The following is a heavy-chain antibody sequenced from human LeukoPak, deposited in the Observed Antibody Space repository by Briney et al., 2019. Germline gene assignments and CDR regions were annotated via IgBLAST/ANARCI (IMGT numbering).Heavy chain of an antibody. CDR1: GGSISSGGYY. J-gene: IGHJ5*02. D-gene: IGHD2-2*01. CDR2: IYYSGST. CDR3: ARAYCSSTSCYVNWFDP. V-gene: IGHV4-31*03. Sequence: SETLSLTCTVSGGSISSGGYYWSWIRQHPGKGLEWIGYIYYSGSTYYNPSLKSRVTISVDTSKNQFSLKLSSVTAADTAVYYCARAYCSSTSCYVNWFDPWGQGTLVTVSS.